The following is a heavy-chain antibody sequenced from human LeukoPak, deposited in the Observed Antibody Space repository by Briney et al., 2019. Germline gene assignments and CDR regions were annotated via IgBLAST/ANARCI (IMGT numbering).Heavy chain of an antibody. J-gene: IGHJ3*02. V-gene: IGHV3-23*01. CDR1: GFTFSSYA. D-gene: IGHD3-9*01. Sequence: GGSLRLSCAASGFTFSSYAMTWVRQAPGRGLEWVSAISGNGGTTYYADSVKGRFTISRDNSKNSLYLQMNSLRAEDTAAYYCARGYDILTGYYNAFDIWGQGTLVTVSS. CDR2: ISGNGGTT. CDR3: ARGYDILTGYYNAFDI.